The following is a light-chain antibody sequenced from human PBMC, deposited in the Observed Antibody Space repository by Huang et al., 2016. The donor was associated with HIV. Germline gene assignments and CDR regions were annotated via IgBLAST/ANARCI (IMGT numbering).Light chain of an antibody. Sequence: ELVMTQSPATLSVFPGERVTISCRASQCLSSQLAGYQHKRGQAPRLLIYGVSTRATDIPARFSGSGSGTDFTLTINSLQSEDFATYYCQQYNDWPLTFGQGTEVEIK. CDR3: QQYNDWPLT. V-gene: IGKV3-15*01. J-gene: IGKJ1*01. CDR1: QCLSSQ. CDR2: GVS.